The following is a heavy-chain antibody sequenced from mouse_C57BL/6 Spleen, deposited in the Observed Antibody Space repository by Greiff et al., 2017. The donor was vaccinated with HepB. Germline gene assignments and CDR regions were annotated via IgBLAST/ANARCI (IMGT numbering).Heavy chain of an antibody. Sequence: QVQLKQSGAELVKPGASVKLSCKASGYTFTSYWMHWVKQRPGQGLEWIGMIHPNSGSTNYNEKFKSKATLTVDKSSSTAYMQLSSLTSEDSAVYYCAREGLYYGSSYGFAYWGQGTLVTVSA. V-gene: IGHV1-64*01. J-gene: IGHJ3*01. D-gene: IGHD1-1*01. CDR1: GYTFTSYW. CDR2: IHPNSGST. CDR3: AREGLYYGSSYGFAY.